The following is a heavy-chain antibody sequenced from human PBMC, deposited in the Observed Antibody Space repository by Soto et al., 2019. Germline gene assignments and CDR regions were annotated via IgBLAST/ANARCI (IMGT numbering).Heavy chain of an antibody. Sequence: GASVKVSCKASGGTFSSYTISWVRQAPGQGLEWMGRIIPILGIANYAQKFQGRVKITADKSTSTAYMELCSLRSDDTAVYYCAICYSSGYDVALYYYYRMDAWGQGTTVTVSS. J-gene: IGHJ6*02. D-gene: IGHD5-18*01. CDR2: IIPILGIA. V-gene: IGHV1-69*02. CDR3: AICYSSGYDVALYYYYRMDA. CDR1: GGTFSSYT.